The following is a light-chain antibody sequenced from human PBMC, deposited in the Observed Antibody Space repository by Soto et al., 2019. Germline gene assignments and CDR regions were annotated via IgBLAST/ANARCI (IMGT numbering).Light chain of an antibody. CDR1: QSLSRY. CDR2: DAS. Sequence: DIVLTQSPATLSLSPGERATLSCRASQSLSRYLAWYQQKPGQAPRLLIYDASNRATGIPARFSGSGSGRDFTLTISSLEPEDFAVYYCQQRSNWPPITFGQGTRLEIK. V-gene: IGKV3-11*02. J-gene: IGKJ5*01. CDR3: QQRSNWPPIT.